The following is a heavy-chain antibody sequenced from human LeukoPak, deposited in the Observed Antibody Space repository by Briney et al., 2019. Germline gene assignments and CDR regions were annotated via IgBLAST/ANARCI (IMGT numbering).Heavy chain of an antibody. CDR3: ARDFWSGYANYFDY. V-gene: IGHV4-4*07. J-gene: IGHJ4*02. CDR1: GGSISSYY. Sequence: PSETLSPTCTVSGGSISSYYWSWIRQPAGKGLEWIGRIYTSGSTNYNPSLKSRVTMSVDTSKNQFSLKLSSVTAADTAVYYCARDFWSGYANYFDYWGQGTLVTVSS. CDR2: IYTSGST. D-gene: IGHD3-3*01.